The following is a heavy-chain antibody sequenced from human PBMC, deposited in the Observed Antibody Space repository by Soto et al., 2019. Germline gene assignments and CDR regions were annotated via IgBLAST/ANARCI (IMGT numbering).Heavy chain of an antibody. CDR1: GYSFAGFY. CDR3: AIIMTHSDSFDI. V-gene: IGHV1-2*04. D-gene: IGHD3-16*01. Sequence: QVQLVQSGPEVKKPGASVKVSCKASGYSFAGFYIHWMRQAPGQGLEWVGSINCNSGATTYAQKFQDSVAMTRDTSVSTAYMDPNRLTSDDTAIYYCAIIMTHSDSFDIWGQGTVVTVSS. J-gene: IGHJ3*02. CDR2: INCNSGAT.